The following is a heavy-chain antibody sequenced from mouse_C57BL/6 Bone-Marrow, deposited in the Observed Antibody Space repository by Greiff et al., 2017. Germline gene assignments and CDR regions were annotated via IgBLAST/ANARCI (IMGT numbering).Heavy chain of an antibody. CDR1: GYTFTSYD. J-gene: IGHJ1*03. CDR3: ARDYGSSYWYFDV. Sequence: QVQLQQSGPELVKPGASVKLSCKASGYTFTSYDINWVKQRPGQGLEWIGWIYPRDGSTKYNEKFKGKATLTVDTSSSTAYMELHRLTSEDSAVYFWARDYGSSYWYFDVWGTGTTVTVSS. CDR2: IYPRDGST. D-gene: IGHD1-1*01. V-gene: IGHV1-85*01.